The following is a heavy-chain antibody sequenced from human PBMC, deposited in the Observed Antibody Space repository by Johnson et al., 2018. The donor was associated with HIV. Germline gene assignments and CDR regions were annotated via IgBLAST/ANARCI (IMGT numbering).Heavy chain of an antibody. CDR3: ARDLELAGGYSSSSGLSAFDI. V-gene: IGHV3-66*01. D-gene: IGHD6-6*01. Sequence: VQLVESGGGLVQPGGSLRRSCAASGFTVTSTYMSWVRQAPGKGLEWVSVIYSGGSTYYADSVKGRFTISRDNAKNSLYLQMNSLRAEDTAVYYCARDLELAGGYSSSSGLSAFDIWGQGTMVTVSS. CDR1: GFTVTSTY. CDR2: IYSGGST. J-gene: IGHJ3*02.